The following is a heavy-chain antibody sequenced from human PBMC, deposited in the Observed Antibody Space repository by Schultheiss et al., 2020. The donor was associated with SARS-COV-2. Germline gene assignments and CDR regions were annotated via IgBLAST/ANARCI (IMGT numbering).Heavy chain of an antibody. Sequence: GESLKISCAASGFTFSSYAMSWVRQAPGKGLEWVSAISGSGGSTYYADSVKGRFTISRDNAKNSLYLKMNSLRAEDTAVYYCARLHDYGDPTVDYYHYYYGMDVWGQGTTVTVSS. CDR1: GFTFSSYA. CDR2: ISGSGGST. CDR3: ARLHDYGDPTVDYYHYYYGMDV. J-gene: IGHJ6*02. D-gene: IGHD4-17*01. V-gene: IGHV3-23*01.